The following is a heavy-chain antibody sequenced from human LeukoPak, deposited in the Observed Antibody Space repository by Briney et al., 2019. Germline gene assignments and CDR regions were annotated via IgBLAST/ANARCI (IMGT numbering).Heavy chain of an antibody. V-gene: IGHV3-21*01. J-gene: IGHJ4*02. CDR1: GFTFRTYT. D-gene: IGHD5-12*01. CDR3: ARDFRYEGDY. CDR2: ISSDSRYV. Sequence: GGSLRLSCAASGFTFRTYTMNWVRQAPGKRLEWVSSISSDSRYVYYADSVKGRFTISRDNAQNSLYLQMNSLRVEDTAVYYCARDFRYEGDYWGQGTLVTVSS.